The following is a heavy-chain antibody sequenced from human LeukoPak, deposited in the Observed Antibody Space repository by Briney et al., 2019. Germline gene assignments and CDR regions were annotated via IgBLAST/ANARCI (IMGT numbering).Heavy chain of an antibody. CDR2: IIPILGIA. CDR3: ARADPDFVSSSGPLGAFDI. J-gene: IGHJ3*02. D-gene: IGHD3-22*01. CDR1: GGTFSSYA. Sequence: SVKVSRKASGGTFSSYAISWVRQAPGQGLEWMGRIIPILGIANYAQKFQGRVTITADKSTSTAYMELSSLRSEDTAVYYCARADPDFVSSSGPLGAFDIWGQGTMVTVSS. V-gene: IGHV1-69*04.